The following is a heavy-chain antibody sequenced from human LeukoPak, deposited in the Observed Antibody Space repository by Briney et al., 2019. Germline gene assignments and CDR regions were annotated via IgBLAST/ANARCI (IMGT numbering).Heavy chain of an antibody. CDR1: GYTFTSYG. V-gene: IGHV1-18*01. CDR2: ISAYNGNT. Sequence: GASVKVSCKASGYTFTSYGISWVRQAPGQGLEWMGWISAYNGNTNYAQKLQGRVTMTTDTSTSTAYMELRSLRSDDTAVYYCARDRKVFSALANYYGSGYWGQGTLVTVSS. J-gene: IGHJ4*02. D-gene: IGHD3-10*01. CDR3: ARDRKVFSALANYYGSGY.